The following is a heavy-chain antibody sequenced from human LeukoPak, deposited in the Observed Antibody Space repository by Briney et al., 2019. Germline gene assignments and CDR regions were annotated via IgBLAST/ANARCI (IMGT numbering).Heavy chain of an antibody. Sequence: GGSPRLSCAASGFTFSIYWMHWVRQAPGKGLVWVSRINRDGSSTSYADSVKGRFTISRDNAKNTLYLQMNSLRAEDTAVYYCARVSGFSGSYNWFDPWGQGTLVTVSS. CDR2: INRDGSST. J-gene: IGHJ5*02. D-gene: IGHD3-3*01. CDR3: ARVSGFSGSYNWFDP. V-gene: IGHV3-74*01. CDR1: GFTFSIYW.